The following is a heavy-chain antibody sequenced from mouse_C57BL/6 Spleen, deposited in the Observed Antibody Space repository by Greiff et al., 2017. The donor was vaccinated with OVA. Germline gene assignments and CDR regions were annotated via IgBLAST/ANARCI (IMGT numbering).Heavy chain of an antibody. J-gene: IGHJ1*03. CDR3: VRGDYDVYWYFDV. V-gene: IGHV10-1*01. Sequence: EVQLVESGGGLVQPKGSLKLSCAASGFSFNTYAMNWVRQAPGKGLEWVARIRSTSNNYATYYADSVKDRFTISRDDSESMLYLQMNNLKTEDTAMYYCVRGDYDVYWYFDVWGTGTTVTVSS. CDR2: IRSTSNNYAT. CDR1: GFSFNTYA. D-gene: IGHD2-4*01.